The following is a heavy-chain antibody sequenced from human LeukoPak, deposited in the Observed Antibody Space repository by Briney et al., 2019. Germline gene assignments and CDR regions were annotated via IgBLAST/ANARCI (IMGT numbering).Heavy chain of an antibody. Sequence: PSETLSHTCTVSGGSVSSSSYYWGWIRQPPGKGLEWIGSIYYSGSTYYNPSLKSRVTISVDTSKNQFSLKLSSVTAADTAVYYCARERDYVTDYWGQGTLVTVSS. V-gene: IGHV4-39*07. CDR1: GGSVSSSSYY. D-gene: IGHD3-16*01. CDR2: IYYSGST. J-gene: IGHJ4*02. CDR3: ARERDYVTDY.